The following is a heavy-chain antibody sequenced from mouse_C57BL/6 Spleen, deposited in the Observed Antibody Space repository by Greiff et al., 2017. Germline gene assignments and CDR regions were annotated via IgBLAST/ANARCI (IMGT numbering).Heavy chain of an antibody. D-gene: IGHD2-3*01. CDR3: TRSDGYRYAMDY. V-gene: IGHV1-5*01. Sequence: VQLQQSGTVLARPGASVKMSCKTSGYTFTSYWMHWVKQRPGQGLEWIGAIYPGNSDTSYNQKFKGKAKLTAVTSASTAYMELSSLTNEDSAVYYCTRSDGYRYAMDYWGQGTSVTVSS. CDR1: GYTFTSYW. J-gene: IGHJ4*01. CDR2: IYPGNSDT.